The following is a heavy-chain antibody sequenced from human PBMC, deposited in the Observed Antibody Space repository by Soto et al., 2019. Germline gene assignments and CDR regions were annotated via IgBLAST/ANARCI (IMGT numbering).Heavy chain of an antibody. CDR2: IYYSGST. Sequence: SETLSLTCTVSGGSISSSSYYWGWIRQPPGKGLEWIGSIYYSGSTYYNPSLKSRVTISVDTSKNQFSLKLSSVTAADTAVYYCASYDFWTRYLLGWGQGTLVTVSS. V-gene: IGHV4-39*01. CDR1: GGSISSSSYY. D-gene: IGHD3-3*01. CDR3: ASYDFWTRYLLG. J-gene: IGHJ4*02.